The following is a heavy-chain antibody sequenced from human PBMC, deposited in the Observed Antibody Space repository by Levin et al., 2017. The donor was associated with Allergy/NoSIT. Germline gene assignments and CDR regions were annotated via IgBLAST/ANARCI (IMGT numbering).Heavy chain of an antibody. V-gene: IGHV2-70*01. CDR2: IDWDDDK. CDR3: ARTSYYDSSGYYSGRGWFDP. Sequence: RRSGPTLVKPTQTLTLTCTFSGFSLNTNGMCVSWIRQPPGKALEWLALIDWDDDKYYRTSLKTRLTISKDTSKNQVVLTMTNMDPVDTATYYCARTSYYDSSGYYSGRGWFDPWGQGILVTVSS. D-gene: IGHD3-22*01. CDR1: GFSLNTNGMC. J-gene: IGHJ5*02.